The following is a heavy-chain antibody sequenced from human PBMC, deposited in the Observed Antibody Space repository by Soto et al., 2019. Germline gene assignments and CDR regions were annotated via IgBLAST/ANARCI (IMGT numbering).Heavy chain of an antibody. CDR2: TYYRSKWYS. Sequence: SQTLSLTCAISGDIVSSNSAAWNWIRQSPSRGLEWLGRTYYRSKWYSDYAVSLRGRITINPDTSKKQFSLQLNSVTPEDTAVYYCSRGRVRIGARQANLFDPWGKGTLVTXS. CDR3: SRGRVRIGARQANLFDP. CDR1: GDIVSSNSAA. V-gene: IGHV6-1*01. D-gene: IGHD6-6*01. J-gene: IGHJ5*02.